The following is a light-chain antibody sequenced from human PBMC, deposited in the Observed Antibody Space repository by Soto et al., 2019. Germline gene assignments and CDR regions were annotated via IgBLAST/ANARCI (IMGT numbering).Light chain of an antibody. Sequence: QSALTQPASVSGSPGQSITISCTGTSSDVGSYNLVSWFQQHPGKAPKLMIYEVSKWPSGLSNRFSGSKSGNTASLTISGLQAEDEADYYCCSYAGSSTWVFGGGTKLTVL. CDR2: EVS. J-gene: IGLJ3*02. CDR3: CSYAGSSTWV. V-gene: IGLV2-23*02. CDR1: SSDVGSYNL.